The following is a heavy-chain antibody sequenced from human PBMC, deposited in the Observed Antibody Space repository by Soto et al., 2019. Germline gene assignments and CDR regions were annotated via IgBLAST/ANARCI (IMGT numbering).Heavy chain of an antibody. J-gene: IGHJ4*02. Sequence: SVKVSCKASGFTFTSSAVQWVRQARGQRLEWIGWIVVGSGNTNYAQKFQERVTITRDMSTSTAYMELSSLRSEDTAVYYCAADARHDYYDSSGYSIWGQGTLVTVSS. CDR1: GFTFTSSA. CDR2: IVVGSGNT. CDR3: AADARHDYYDSSGYSI. V-gene: IGHV1-58*01. D-gene: IGHD3-22*01.